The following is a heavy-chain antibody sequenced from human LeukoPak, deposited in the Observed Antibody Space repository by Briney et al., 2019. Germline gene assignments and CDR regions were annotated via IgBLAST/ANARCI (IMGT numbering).Heavy chain of an antibody. D-gene: IGHD6-13*01. V-gene: IGHV3-30*04. Sequence: GGSLRLSCAGSGFTSGFPFSSFSMHWVRQAPGKGLEWVSVISYDRSDKQYADSVRGRFTISRDNSKSTVFLQMNGLTVEDTAIYYCARDPAAAGFDSWGQGTLVTVSS. J-gene: IGHJ4*02. CDR1: GFPFSSFS. CDR2: ISYDRSDK. CDR3: ARDPAAAGFDS.